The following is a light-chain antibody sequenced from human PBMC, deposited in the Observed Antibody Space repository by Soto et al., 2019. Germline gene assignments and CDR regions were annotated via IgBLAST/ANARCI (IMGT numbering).Light chain of an antibody. Sequence: IVLTQSPATLSLSPGERATLSCRASQGVSSYLAWYQQKPGQAPRLLIYDASNRATGIPARFSGSGSGTDFTLTISSLEPEDFAVYYCQQRSNWLLTFGGGTKVDIK. CDR1: QGVSSY. V-gene: IGKV3-11*01. J-gene: IGKJ4*01. CDR2: DAS. CDR3: QQRSNWLLT.